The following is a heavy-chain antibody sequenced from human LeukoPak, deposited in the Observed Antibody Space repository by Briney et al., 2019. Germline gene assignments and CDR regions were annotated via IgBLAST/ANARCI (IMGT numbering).Heavy chain of an antibody. Sequence: GGSLRLSCAASGFTFSSYGMHWVRQAPGKGLEWVAVIWYDGSNKYYADSVKGRFTISRDNSKNTLYLQMNSLRAEDTAVYYCAKDRPKRGYSGYDPGDYWGQGTLVTVSS. CDR2: IWYDGSNK. J-gene: IGHJ4*02. CDR1: GFTFSSYG. V-gene: IGHV3-33*06. CDR3: AKDRPKRGYSGYDPGDY. D-gene: IGHD5-12*01.